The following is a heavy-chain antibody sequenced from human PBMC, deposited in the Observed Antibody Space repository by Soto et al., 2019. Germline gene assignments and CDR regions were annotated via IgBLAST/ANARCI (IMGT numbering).Heavy chain of an antibody. CDR3: ATNEALGYYYGMDV. CDR1: GYTLTELS. Sequence: SVKVSCKVSGYTLTELSMHWVRRAPGKGLEWMGGFDPEDGETIYAQKFQGRVTMTEDTSTDTAYMELSSLRSEDTAVYYCATNEALGYYYGMDVWGQGTTVTVYS. D-gene: IGHD3-10*01. J-gene: IGHJ6*02. CDR2: FDPEDGET. V-gene: IGHV1-24*01.